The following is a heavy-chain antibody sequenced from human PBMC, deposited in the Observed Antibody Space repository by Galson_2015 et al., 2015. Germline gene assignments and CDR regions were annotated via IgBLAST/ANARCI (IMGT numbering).Heavy chain of an antibody. J-gene: IGHJ4*02. D-gene: IGHD4-17*01. CDR3: ARAPLRDYGDYLDF. V-gene: IGHV3-53*01. CDR1: GFTVATHY. Sequence: SLRLSCAASGFTVATHYMSWVRPAPGKGLEWVSVIYSDGSSFYGDSVTGRFAISRDSSKNALYLQMNSLRAEDTAVYYCARAPLRDYGDYLDFWGQVALFTVSS. CDR2: IYSDGSS.